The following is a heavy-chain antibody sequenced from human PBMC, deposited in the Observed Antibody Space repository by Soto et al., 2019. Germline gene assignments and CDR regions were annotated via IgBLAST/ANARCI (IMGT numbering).Heavy chain of an antibody. CDR2: IHGTRSII. CDR3: ARDARNADYDS. Sequence: EVQLVESGGGLVQPGVSLTLSRAVSGFTFSSHAMNWVRQAPGKGLEWVAYIHGTRSIISYADDVKGRFTISRDNAKNSFYLQSDSLRDEDTALYYCARDARNADYDSWGQGTLVTGAS. CDR1: GFTFSSHA. D-gene: IGHD1-1*01. V-gene: IGHV3-48*02. J-gene: IGHJ5*01.